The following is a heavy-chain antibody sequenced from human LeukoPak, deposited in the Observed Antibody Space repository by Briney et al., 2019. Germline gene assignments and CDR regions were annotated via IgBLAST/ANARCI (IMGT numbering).Heavy chain of an antibody. D-gene: IGHD2-2*01. V-gene: IGHV4-34*01. CDR2: INHSGST. Sequence: KTSETLSLTCAVYGGSFSGYYWSWIRQPPGKGLEWIGEINHSGSTNYNPSLKSRVTISVDTSKNQFSLKLSSVTAADTAVYYCAREEPAALPDYWGQGTLVTVSS. CDR1: GGSFSGYY. CDR3: AREEPAALPDY. J-gene: IGHJ4*02.